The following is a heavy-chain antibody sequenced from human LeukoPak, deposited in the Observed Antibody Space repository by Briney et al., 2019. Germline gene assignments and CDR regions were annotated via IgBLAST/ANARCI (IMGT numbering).Heavy chain of an antibody. CDR2: INHSGST. CDR1: GGSFSGYY. J-gene: IGHJ6*02. V-gene: IGHV4-34*01. CDR3: ARGYCSGGSCYLDP. Sequence: SETLSLTCAVYGGSFSGYYWSWIRQPPGKGLEWIGEINHSGSTNYNPSLKSRVTISVDTSKNQFSLKLSSATAADTAVYYCARGYCSGGSCYLDPWGQGTTVTVSS. D-gene: IGHD2-15*01.